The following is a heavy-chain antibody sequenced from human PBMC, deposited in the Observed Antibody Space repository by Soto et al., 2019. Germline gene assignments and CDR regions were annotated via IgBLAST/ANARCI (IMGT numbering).Heavy chain of an antibody. D-gene: IGHD3-3*01. CDR3: AKDTRRFLEWSQKPYYYYYMDV. V-gene: IGHV3-23*01. Sequence: PGGSLRLSCAASGFTFSSYAMSWVRQAPGKGLEWVSAISGSGGSTYYADSVKGRFTISRDNSKNTLYLQMNSLRAEDTAVYYCAKDTRRFLEWSQKPYYYYYMDVWGKGTTVTVSS. CDR2: ISGSGGST. CDR1: GFTFSSYA. J-gene: IGHJ6*03.